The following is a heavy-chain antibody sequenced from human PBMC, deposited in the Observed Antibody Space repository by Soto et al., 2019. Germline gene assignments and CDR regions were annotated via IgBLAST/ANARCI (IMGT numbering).Heavy chain of an antibody. V-gene: IGHV3-33*01. D-gene: IGHD4-17*01. CDR3: ARGRGGSYGGNSAHFDI. CDR2: IWYEGSKK. J-gene: IGHJ3*02. CDR1: GFTFSGFG. Sequence: QVQLVESGGGVVQPGTSLRLSCEASGFTFSGFGMHWVRQAPGKGLEWVAVIWYEGSKKYYADCVKGRFTNSRDNSKNALYLQMNSLRAEDTAVYYCARGRGGSYGGNSAHFDIWGQGTLVTVSS.